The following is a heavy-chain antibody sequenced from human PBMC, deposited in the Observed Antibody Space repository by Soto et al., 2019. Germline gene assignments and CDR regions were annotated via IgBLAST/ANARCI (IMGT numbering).Heavy chain of an antibody. V-gene: IGHV1-69*13. D-gene: IGHD1-26*01. CDR1: GGTFSSYA. CDR3: ASTGVGATSLNYYYGMDV. J-gene: IGHJ6*02. CDR2: IIPIFGTA. Sequence: GASVKVSCKASGGTFSSYAISWVRQAPGQGLEWMGGIIPIFGTANYAQKFQGRVTITADESTSTAYMELSSLRSEDTAVYYCASTGVGATSLNYYYGMDVWGQGTTVTVSS.